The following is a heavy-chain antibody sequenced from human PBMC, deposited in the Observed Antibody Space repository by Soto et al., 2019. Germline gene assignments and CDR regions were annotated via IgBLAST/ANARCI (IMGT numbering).Heavy chain of an antibody. J-gene: IGHJ6*02. Sequence: QVQLQESGPGLVKPSETLSLTCTVSGGSISSYYWSWIRQPPGKGLVWIGYIDYSGSTNYNPSLQSRVTIAVDTSKGQVALELSSVTAADTAVYYCARVGDFWSGYYTPSHYGMDVWGQGTTVTVSS. D-gene: IGHD3-3*01. V-gene: IGHV4-59*01. CDR1: GGSISSYY. CDR2: IDYSGST. CDR3: ARVGDFWSGYYTPSHYGMDV.